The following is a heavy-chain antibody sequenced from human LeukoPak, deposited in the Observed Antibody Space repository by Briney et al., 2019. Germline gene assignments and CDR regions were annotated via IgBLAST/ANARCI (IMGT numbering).Heavy chain of an antibody. CDR2: IYYSGST. V-gene: IGHV4-31*03. CDR1: GGSITSGGYY. Sequence: SETLSLTCTDSGGSITSGGYYCSWIRQHPGKGLEWIGYIYYSGSTYYNPSLKSRVTISVDTSKNQFSLKLTSVTAADTAVYYCARDSGDWFDPWGQGTLVTVSS. J-gene: IGHJ5*02. CDR3: ARDSGDWFDP.